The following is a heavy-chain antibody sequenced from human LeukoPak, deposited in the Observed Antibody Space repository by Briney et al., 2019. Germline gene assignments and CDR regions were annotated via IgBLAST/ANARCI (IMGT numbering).Heavy chain of an antibody. CDR1: GFTFSSYA. Sequence: GRSLRLSCAASGFTFSSYAMHWVRKAPGKGLEWVAVISYDGSNKYYADSVKGRFTISRDNSKNTLYLQMNSLRAEDTAVYYCARDAESWFDYWGQGTLVTVSS. V-gene: IGHV3-30*04. CDR3: ARDAESWFDY. J-gene: IGHJ4*02. CDR2: ISYDGSNK. D-gene: IGHD3-10*01.